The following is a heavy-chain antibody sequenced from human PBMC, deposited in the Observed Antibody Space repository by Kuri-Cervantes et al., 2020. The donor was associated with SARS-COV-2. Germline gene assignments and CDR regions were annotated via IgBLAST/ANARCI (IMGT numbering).Heavy chain of an antibody. CDR2: INPSGGST. J-gene: IGHJ4*02. Sequence: ASVKVSCKASGYTFTSYYMHWVRQAPGQGLEWMGIINPSGGSTSYAQKFQGRVTMTRDTSTSTVYMELSSLRSEDTAVYYCARDRLMTYYYDSSGYPFDYWGQGTLVTVSS. CDR1: GYTFTSYY. V-gene: IGHV1-46*01. D-gene: IGHD3-22*01. CDR3: ARDRLMTYYYDSSGYPFDY.